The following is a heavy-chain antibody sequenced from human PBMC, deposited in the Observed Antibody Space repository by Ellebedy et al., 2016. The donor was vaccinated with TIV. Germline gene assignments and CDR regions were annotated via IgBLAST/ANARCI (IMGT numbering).Heavy chain of an antibody. J-gene: IGHJ4*02. Sequence: PGGSLRLSCAASGFTFSNYAMSWVRQAPGKGLEWVSGFGVSGDSTYYADSVKGRFTISRDNSKNTLYLQMNSLRAEDTAVYYCAKGSPRIAAAGTDYWGQGTLVTVSS. CDR1: GFTFSNYA. D-gene: IGHD6-13*01. CDR2: FGVSGDST. CDR3: AKGSPRIAAAGTDY. V-gene: IGHV3-23*01.